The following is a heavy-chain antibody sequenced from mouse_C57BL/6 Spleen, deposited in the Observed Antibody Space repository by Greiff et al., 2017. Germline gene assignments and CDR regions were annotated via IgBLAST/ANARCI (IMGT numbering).Heavy chain of an antibody. V-gene: IGHV5-17*01. Sequence: EVKLMESGGGLVKPGGSLKLSCAASGFTFSDYGMHWVRQAPEKGLEWVAYISSGSSTIYYADTVKGRFTISRDNAKNTLFRQMTSLRSEDTAMYYCARPGYGAGFAYWGQGTLVTVSA. J-gene: IGHJ3*01. CDR3: ARPGYGAGFAY. CDR1: GFTFSDYG. D-gene: IGHD3-1*01. CDR2: ISSGSSTI.